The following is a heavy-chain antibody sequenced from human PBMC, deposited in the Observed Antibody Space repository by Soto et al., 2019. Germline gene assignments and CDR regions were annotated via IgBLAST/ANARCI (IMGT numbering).Heavy chain of an antibody. CDR1: GFTFSNAW. D-gene: IGHD6-13*01. V-gene: IGHV3-15*07. J-gene: IGHJ4*02. CDR3: TTDPRVPSSSWEYVDY. CDR2: IKSKTVGGTT. Sequence: PGGSLSLSCAASGFTFSNAWMNWVRQAPGKGLEWVGRIKSKTVGGTTDYVSPVKGRFTISRDDSKNTLFLQMNSLKTEDTAFYYCTTDPRVPSSSWEYVDYWGQGTLVTVSS.